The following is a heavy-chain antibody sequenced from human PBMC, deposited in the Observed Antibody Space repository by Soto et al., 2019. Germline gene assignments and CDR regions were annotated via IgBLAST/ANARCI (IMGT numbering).Heavy chain of an antibody. CDR2: INHSGST. Sequence: PSGTLSLTCAVYGGSFSGYDWTWIRQPPGTGLEWIGEINHSGSTNYNPSLKSRVTISVDTSKNQFSLKLTSVTAADTAVYYCASGQQLVRNYWGQGTLVTVSS. D-gene: IGHD6-13*01. V-gene: IGHV4-34*01. J-gene: IGHJ4*02. CDR1: GGSFSGYD. CDR3: ASGQQLVRNY.